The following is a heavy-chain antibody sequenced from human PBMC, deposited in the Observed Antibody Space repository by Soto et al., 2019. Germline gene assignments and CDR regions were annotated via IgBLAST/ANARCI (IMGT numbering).Heavy chain of an antibody. CDR3: ARGSDSGNGMIVVTHAFDI. J-gene: IGHJ3*02. CDR2: IKQDGSEK. V-gene: IGHV3-7*03. Sequence: GGSLRLSCAASGFTFSSYGMHWVRQAPGKGLEWVANIKQDGSEKYYVDSVKGRFTISRDNAKNSLYLQMNSLRAEDTALYYCARGSDSGNGMIVVTHAFDIWGQGTMVTVSS. CDR1: GFTFSSYG. D-gene: IGHD3-22*01.